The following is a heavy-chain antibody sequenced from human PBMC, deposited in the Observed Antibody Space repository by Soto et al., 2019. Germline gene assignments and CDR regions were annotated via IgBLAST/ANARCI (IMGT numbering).Heavy chain of an antibody. J-gene: IGHJ6*02. CDR1: GFTFSSYA. CDR3: AKVPWGCSGGSCYSGVPDTYYYYGMDV. D-gene: IGHD2-15*01. CDR2: ISGSGGST. Sequence: GGFLRLSCAASGFTFSSYAMSWVRQAPGKGLEWVSAISGSGGSTYYADSVKGRFTISRDNSKNTLYLQMNSLRAEDTAVYYCAKVPWGCSGGSCYSGVPDTYYYYGMDVWGQGTTVTVSS. V-gene: IGHV3-23*01.